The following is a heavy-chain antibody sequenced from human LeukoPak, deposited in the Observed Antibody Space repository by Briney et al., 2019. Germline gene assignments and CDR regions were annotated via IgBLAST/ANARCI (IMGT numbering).Heavy chain of an antibody. J-gene: IGHJ5*02. Sequence: PSETLSLTCTVSGGSISSGDYYWRWIRQPPGKGLEWIGYIYYSGSTYYNPSLKSRVTISVDTSKNQFSLKLSSVTAADTAVYYCALYGSGSYWGYNWFDPWGQGTLVTVSS. CDR1: GGSISSGDYY. CDR2: IYYSGST. CDR3: ALYGSGSYWGYNWFDP. V-gene: IGHV4-30-4*01. D-gene: IGHD3-10*01.